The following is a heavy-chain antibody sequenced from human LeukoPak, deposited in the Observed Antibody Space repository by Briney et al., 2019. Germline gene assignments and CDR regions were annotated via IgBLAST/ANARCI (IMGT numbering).Heavy chain of an antibody. V-gene: IGHV4-34*01. Sequence: SETLSLTCAVYGGSFSGYYWSWLRQPPGKGLEWIGEINHSGSTNYNPSLKSRVTISVDTSKNQFSLKLSSVTAADTAVYYCARGPIVVVPAATWRPRSPRQENWFDPWGQGTLVTVSS. CDR3: ARGPIVVVPAATWRPRSPRQENWFDP. CDR1: GGSFSGYY. D-gene: IGHD2-2*01. CDR2: INHSGST. J-gene: IGHJ5*02.